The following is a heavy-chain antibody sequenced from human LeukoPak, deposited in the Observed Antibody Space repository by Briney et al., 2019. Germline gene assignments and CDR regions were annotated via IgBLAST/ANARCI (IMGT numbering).Heavy chain of an antibody. Sequence: PGGSLRLSCAASGFTFRSYGMHWVRQAAGKGLEWVANIRQDGNEEYYVDSVKGRFTISRDNAKNSLYLQMYDLRAEDTALYYCVREMKQMAYYGDLWGQGTLVTVSS. D-gene: IGHD4-17*01. CDR3: VREMKQMAYYGDL. CDR1: GFTFRSYG. CDR2: IRQDGNEE. J-gene: IGHJ4*02. V-gene: IGHV3-7*03.